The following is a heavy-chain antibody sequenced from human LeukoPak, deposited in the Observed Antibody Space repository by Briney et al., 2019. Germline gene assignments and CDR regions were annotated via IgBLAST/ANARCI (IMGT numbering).Heavy chain of an antibody. V-gene: IGHV3-48*02. CDR1: GFTFSSYT. D-gene: IGHD3-10*01. J-gene: IGHJ4*02. CDR3: VTVFPFRYYGSGTYYWNSFDY. CDR2: ISSDSGTI. Sequence: PGGSLRLSCAASGFTFSSYTMNWVRQAPGKGLECVSHISSDSGTIYHADSVRGRFTISSDHATTSLYLQMRRLRDEETAVYYCVTVFPFRYYGSGTYYWNSFDYWGQGPLVTVSS.